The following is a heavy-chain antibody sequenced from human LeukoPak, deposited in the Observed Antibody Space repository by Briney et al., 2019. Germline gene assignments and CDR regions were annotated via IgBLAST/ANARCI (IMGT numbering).Heavy chain of an antibody. CDR2: IKQDGSEK. Sequence: GGSLRLSCAASGFTVSSYWMSWVRQAPGKGLEWVANIKQDGSEKYYVDSVKGRFTISRDNAKNSLYLQMNSLRAEDTAVYYCARDRNTISGSYVYWGQGTLVTVSS. D-gene: IGHD3-10*01. CDR3: ARDRNTISGSYVY. CDR1: GFTVSSYW. J-gene: IGHJ4*02. V-gene: IGHV3-7*04.